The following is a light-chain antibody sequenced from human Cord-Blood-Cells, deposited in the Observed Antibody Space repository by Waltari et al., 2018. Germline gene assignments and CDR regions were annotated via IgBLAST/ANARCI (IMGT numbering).Light chain of an antibody. CDR1: SSNIGSNT. V-gene: IGLV1-44*01. J-gene: IGLJ2*01. Sequence: QSVLTQPPSASGTPGQWVTISCSGSSSNIGSNTVNWYQQLPGTAPKLLIYSNNTRPSGVPDRFSCSKSGNSASLAISGLQSEDEADYYCAAWDDSLNGVVFDGGTNLTVL. CDR2: SNN. CDR3: AAWDDSLNGVV.